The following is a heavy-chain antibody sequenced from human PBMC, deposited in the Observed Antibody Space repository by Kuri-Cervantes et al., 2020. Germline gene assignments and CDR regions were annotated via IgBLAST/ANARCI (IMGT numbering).Heavy chain of an antibody. V-gene: IGHV1-69*13. CDR2: IIPIFGTA. D-gene: IGHD6-19*01. CDR3: ARGYAIAVAGSTPDY. Sequence: SVKVSCKAPGCTFSSYAISWVRQAPGQGLEWMGGIIPIFGTANYAQKFQGRVTITADESTSTAYMELSSLRSEDTAVYYCARGYAIAVAGSTPDYWGQGTLVTVSS. CDR1: GCTFSSYA. J-gene: IGHJ4*02.